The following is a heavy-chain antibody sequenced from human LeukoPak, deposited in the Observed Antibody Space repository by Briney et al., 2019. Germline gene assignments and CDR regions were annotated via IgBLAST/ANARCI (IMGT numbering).Heavy chain of an antibody. V-gene: IGHV1-2*02. CDR2: INPNSGGT. CDR1: GYTFTGYY. J-gene: IGHJ4*02. D-gene: IGHD5-12*01. Sequence: ASVKVSCKASGYTFTGYYMHWVRQAPGQGLEWMGWINPNSGGTNYAQKVQGRVTMTRDTSISTAYMELSRLRSDDTAVYYCARSKNSGYDYGFDYWGQGTLVTVSS. CDR3: ARSKNSGYDYGFDY.